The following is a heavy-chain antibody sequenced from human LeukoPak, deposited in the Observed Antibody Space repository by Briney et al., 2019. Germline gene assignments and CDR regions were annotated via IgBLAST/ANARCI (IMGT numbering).Heavy chain of an antibody. J-gene: IGHJ6*02. D-gene: IGHD6-19*01. CDR3: ARDQGIAVAGTFDYYYYGMDV. Sequence: GGSLRLSCAASGSTFSSYGMHWVRQAPGKGLEWVAVIWYDGSNKYYADSVKGRFTISRDNSKNTLYLQMDSLRAEDTAVYYCARDQGIAVAGTFDYYYYGMDVWGQGTTVTVSS. V-gene: IGHV3-33*01. CDR2: IWYDGSNK. CDR1: GSTFSSYG.